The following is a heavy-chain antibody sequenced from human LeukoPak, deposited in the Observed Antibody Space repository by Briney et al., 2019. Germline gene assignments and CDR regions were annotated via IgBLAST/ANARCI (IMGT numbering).Heavy chain of an antibody. CDR1: GYTFTIYY. V-gene: IGHV1-46*01. CDR3: ARRGDSSGFDP. D-gene: IGHD3-22*01. Sequence: ASVKVCCKASGYTFTIYYIHWVRQAPGQGLEWTGIINPSGGSTSYAQKFQGRVTMTRDTSTSTVYMELSSLRSEDTAVYYCARRGDSSGFDPWGQGTLVTLSS. J-gene: IGHJ5*02. CDR2: INPSGGST.